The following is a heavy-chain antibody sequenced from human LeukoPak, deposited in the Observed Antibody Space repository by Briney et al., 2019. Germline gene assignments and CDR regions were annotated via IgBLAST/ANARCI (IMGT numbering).Heavy chain of an antibody. CDR3: TRDRSRAEDD. CDR1: GFTFSGHW. CDR2: INQGGSDK. Sequence: GGSLRLSCAASGFTFSGHWMSRVRQAPGKGLEWVANINQGGSDKYYVDSVKSRFTISRDNANNLLYLQMNSLRGEDTAVYYCTRDRSRAEDDWGQGTLVTVSS. J-gene: IGHJ4*02. V-gene: IGHV3-7*01. D-gene: IGHD1-14*01.